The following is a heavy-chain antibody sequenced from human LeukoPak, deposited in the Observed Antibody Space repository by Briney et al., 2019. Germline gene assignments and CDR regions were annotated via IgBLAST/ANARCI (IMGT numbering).Heavy chain of an antibody. CDR2: ISGSGGTT. CDR1: GFTFISYA. J-gene: IGHJ3*02. Sequence: GALRLSCAASGFTFISYAMSWVRQGPGKGLEGGSAISGSGGTTYSAHSVKGRFTISRDNSNNTLYLQMNSLRTEDPAVYYCARDQYCSSTSCPDGFDIWGQGTMVTVSS. V-gene: IGHV3-23*01. CDR3: ARDQYCSSTSCPDGFDI. D-gene: IGHD2-2*01.